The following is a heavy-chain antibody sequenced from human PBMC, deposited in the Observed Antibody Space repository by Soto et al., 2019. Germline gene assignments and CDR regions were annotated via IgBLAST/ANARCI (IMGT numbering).Heavy chain of an antibody. Sequence: SQRKGSRKASGYALSSSHINWVRQTTGQGLEWMGRIIPILGIANYAQKFQGRVTITADKSTSTAYMELSSLRSEDTAVYYCARDNVVTATKNNWFDPWGQGTLVTVSS. D-gene: IGHD2-2*01. CDR1: GYALSSSH. V-gene: IGHV1-69*04. J-gene: IGHJ5*02. CDR3: ARDNVVTATKNNWFDP. CDR2: IIPILGIA.